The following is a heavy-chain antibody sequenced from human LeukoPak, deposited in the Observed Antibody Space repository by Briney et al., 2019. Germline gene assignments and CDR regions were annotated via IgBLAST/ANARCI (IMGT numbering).Heavy chain of an antibody. V-gene: IGHV3-30*18. CDR1: GFTFSSYD. Sequence: GGSLRLSCAASGFTFSSYDMHWVRQAPGKGLEWVTVISYDGSNKYYGDSVKGRFTISRDNSKNTLYLKMNSLRAEDTAVYYCAKNGEVLSWFDPWGQGTLVTVSS. CDR2: ISYDGSNK. J-gene: IGHJ5*02. CDR3: AKNGEVLSWFDP. D-gene: IGHD3-10*01.